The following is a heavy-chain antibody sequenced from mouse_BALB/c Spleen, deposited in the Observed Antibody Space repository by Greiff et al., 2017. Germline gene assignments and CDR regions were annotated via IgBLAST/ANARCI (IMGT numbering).Heavy chain of an antibody. CDR3: AREDDGLDY. Sequence: VQRVESGAELVRPGSSVKISCKASGYAFSSYWMNWVKQRPGQGLEWIGQIYPGDGDTNYNGKFKGKATLTADKSSSTAYMQLSSLTSEDSAVYFCAREDDGLDYWGQGTTLTVSS. CDR1: GYAFSSYW. V-gene: IGHV1-80*01. D-gene: IGHD2-3*01. J-gene: IGHJ2*01. CDR2: IYPGDGDT.